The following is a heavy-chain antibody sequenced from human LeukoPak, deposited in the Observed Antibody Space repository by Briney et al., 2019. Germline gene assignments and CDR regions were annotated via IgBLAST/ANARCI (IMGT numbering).Heavy chain of an antibody. Sequence: GGSLRLSCAASGFTFSSYAMSWVRQAPGEGLHWVSGISDSGGSTNYADSVKGRFTNSRDNSKNTLYLQMNSLRAEDTAVYYCAKDWDSAYTSVDYWGQGTLVTVSS. V-gene: IGHV3-23*01. CDR2: ISDSGGST. D-gene: IGHD5-18*01. CDR3: AKDWDSAYTSVDY. J-gene: IGHJ4*02. CDR1: GFTFSSYA.